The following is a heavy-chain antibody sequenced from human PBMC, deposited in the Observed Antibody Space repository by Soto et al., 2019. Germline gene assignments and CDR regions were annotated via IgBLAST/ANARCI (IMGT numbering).Heavy chain of an antibody. V-gene: IGHV4-30-2*01. CDR2: IYHSGTT. CDR1: GGSICSGGYA. Sequence: PSETLSITCAVSGGSICSGGYAGSWIRQPPGKGLEWIGYIYHSGTTYYNPSLKSRVTISVDRSKNQFSLKLSSVTAADTAVYYCARAHYGDYGYGMDVWGQGTTVTVSS. J-gene: IGHJ6*02. CDR3: ARAHYGDYGYGMDV. D-gene: IGHD4-17*01.